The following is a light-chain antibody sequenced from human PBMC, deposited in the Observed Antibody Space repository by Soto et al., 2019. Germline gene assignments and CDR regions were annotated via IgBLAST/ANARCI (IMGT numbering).Light chain of an antibody. CDR2: GAS. CDR3: QQYGSAPYT. CDR1: QSLNSGY. Sequence: IVLTQSPGTLSLSPGEGASVSCRASQSLNSGYLAWYQQKPGQAPRLLIYGASSRATGIPDRFSGSRSGTNFTPTISRLEPEDFAVYFCQQYGSAPYTFGQGTKLEIK. J-gene: IGKJ2*01. V-gene: IGKV3-20*01.